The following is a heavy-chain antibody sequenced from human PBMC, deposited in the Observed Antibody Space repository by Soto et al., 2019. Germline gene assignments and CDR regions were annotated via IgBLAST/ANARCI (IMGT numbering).Heavy chain of an antibody. Sequence: SETLSLTCSVSGGSMSKFYWSWIRKTAGKGLEWMGRVYATGTSDYNPSLRSRIAMSVDISKKTFSLRLRSVTAADTGVYYCVRDGSKTLRDCFDPWGQGILVTVAS. CDR3: VRDGSKTLRDCFDP. CDR1: GGSMSKFY. J-gene: IGHJ5*02. CDR2: VYATGTS. V-gene: IGHV4-4*07. D-gene: IGHD4-17*01.